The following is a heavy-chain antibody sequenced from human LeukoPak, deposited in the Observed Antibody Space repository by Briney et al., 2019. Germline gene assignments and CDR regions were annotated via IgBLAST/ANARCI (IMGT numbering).Heavy chain of an antibody. Sequence: PGGSLRLSCAASGFTFSNAWMSWVRQAPGKGLEWVGRIKSKTDGGTTDYAAPVKGRFTISRDDSKNTLYLQMNSLKTEDTAVYYCTTYKQWLAPDAFDIWGQGTMVTVSS. D-gene: IGHD6-19*01. J-gene: IGHJ3*02. V-gene: IGHV3-15*01. CDR2: IKSKTDGGTT. CDR1: GFTFSNAW. CDR3: TTYKQWLAPDAFDI.